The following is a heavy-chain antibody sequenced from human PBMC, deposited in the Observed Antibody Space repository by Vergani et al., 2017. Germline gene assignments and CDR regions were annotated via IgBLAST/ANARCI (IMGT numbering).Heavy chain of an antibody. CDR3: ARDRSVVQTYYYYGMDV. V-gene: IGHV3-30-3*01. D-gene: IGHD3-16*02. CDR1: GFTFSSYA. CDR2: ISYDGSNK. J-gene: IGHJ6*02. Sequence: QVQLVESGGGVVQPGRSLRLSCAASGFTFSSYAMHWVRQAPGKGLEWVAVISYDGSNKYYADSVKGRFTISRDNSKNTLYLQMNSLRAEDTAVYYCARDRSVVQTYYYYGMDVWGQGTTVTVSS.